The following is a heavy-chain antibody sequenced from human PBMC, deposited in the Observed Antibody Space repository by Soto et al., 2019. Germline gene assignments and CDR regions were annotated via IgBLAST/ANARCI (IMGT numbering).Heavy chain of an antibody. Sequence: GGSLRLSCAASGFTVSSKYMSWVRQAPGKGLEWVSLIYSGGTIYYADSVKGRFTISRDNSKNTLYLQMNSLRAEDTALYYCARFNDTGYSYGSYYYYGMDVWGRGTTVTVSS. J-gene: IGHJ6*02. CDR2: IYSGGTI. V-gene: IGHV3-53*01. CDR1: GFTVSSKY. D-gene: IGHD5-18*01. CDR3: ARFNDTGYSYGSYYYYGMDV.